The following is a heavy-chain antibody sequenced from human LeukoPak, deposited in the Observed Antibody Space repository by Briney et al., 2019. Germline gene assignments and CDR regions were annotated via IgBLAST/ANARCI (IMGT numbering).Heavy chain of an antibody. Sequence: GGSLRLSCAASGFTFSSYEMNWVRQAPGKGLEWVSYISGGSSFTYYVDSVKGRFTISRDNAKNSLYLQMNSLRAEDTAVYYCARDLGYSSGPNYWGQGTRVTVSS. J-gene: IGHJ4*02. CDR2: ISGGSSFT. CDR1: GFTFSSYE. D-gene: IGHD6-19*01. V-gene: IGHV3-48*03. CDR3: ARDLGYSSGPNY.